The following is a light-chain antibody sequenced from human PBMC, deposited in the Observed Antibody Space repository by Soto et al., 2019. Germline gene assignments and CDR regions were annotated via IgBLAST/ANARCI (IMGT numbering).Light chain of an antibody. V-gene: IGKV3D-15*01. CDR1: QSVSNN. CDR2: GAS. Sequence: EIVLTQSPGTLSLSPGERATLSCRASQSVSNNYLAWYQQKPGQAPRLLIYGASNRATGIPDRFSGSGSGTEFTLTISSLQSEDFAVYHCHQYNYWPGTFGQGTKVDIK. CDR3: HQYNYWPGT. J-gene: IGKJ1*01.